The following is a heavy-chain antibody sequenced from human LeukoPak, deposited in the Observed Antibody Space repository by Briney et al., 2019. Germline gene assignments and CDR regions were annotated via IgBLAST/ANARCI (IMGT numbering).Heavy chain of an antibody. CDR1: GYTFTAYY. D-gene: IGHD6-19*01. J-gene: IGHJ5*02. Sequence: GASVKVSCKASGYTFTAYYMHWVRQVPGQGLEWMGRINPNSGDTDYAQKFQGRVIMTRDTSISTAYMEVSRLRSDDTAVYYCARVRIAVAGDWFDPWGQGTLVTVSS. CDR3: ARVRIAVAGDWFDP. CDR2: INPNSGDT. V-gene: IGHV1-2*06.